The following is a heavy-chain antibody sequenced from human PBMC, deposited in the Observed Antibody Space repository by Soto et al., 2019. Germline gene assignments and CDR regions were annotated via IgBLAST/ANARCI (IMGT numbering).Heavy chain of an antibody. V-gene: IGHV3-53*01. CDR2: IYSGGST. D-gene: IGHD3-9*01. Sequence: PGGSLRLSCAASGFTVSSNYMIWVRQAPGKGLEWVSVIYSGGSTYYADSVKGRFTISRDNSKNTLYLQMNSLRAEDTAVYYCARDQRDYDILTGYRSLYGMDVWGQGTTVTVSS. CDR3: ARDQRDYDILTGYRSLYGMDV. J-gene: IGHJ6*02. CDR1: GFTVSSNY.